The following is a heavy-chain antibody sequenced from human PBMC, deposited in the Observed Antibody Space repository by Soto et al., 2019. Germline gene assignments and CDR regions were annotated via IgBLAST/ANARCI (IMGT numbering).Heavy chain of an antibody. CDR2: IYTSGST. CDR1: GGSISSSY. J-gene: IGHJ6*02. V-gene: IGHV4-4*07. Sequence: SETLSLTCTVSGGSISSSYWSWIRQPAGKGLEWIGRIYTSGSTNYNPSLKSRVTMSVDTSKNQFSLKLNSVTAADTAVYYCARDGSARVMVRGGYYYYYGMDVWGQGTTVTVSS. CDR3: ARDGSARVMVRGGYYYYYGMDV. D-gene: IGHD3-10*01.